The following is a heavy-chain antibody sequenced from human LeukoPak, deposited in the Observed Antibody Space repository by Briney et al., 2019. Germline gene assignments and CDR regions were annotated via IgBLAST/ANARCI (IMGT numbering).Heavy chain of an antibody. V-gene: IGHV1-18*01. Sequence: GASVKVSCKASGYTFTSYGISWVRQAPGQGLEWMGWISAYNGNTNYAQKLQGRVTMTTDTSTSTAYMELRSLRSDDTAVYYCARSRRGLVPYYFDYWGQGTLVTVSS. CDR1: GYTFTSYG. CDR2: ISAYNGNT. D-gene: IGHD6-19*01. CDR3: ARSRRGLVPYYFDY. J-gene: IGHJ4*02.